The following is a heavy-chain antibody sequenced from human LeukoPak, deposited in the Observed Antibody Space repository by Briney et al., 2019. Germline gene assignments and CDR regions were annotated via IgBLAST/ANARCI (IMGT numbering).Heavy chain of an antibody. CDR2: IYPGDSDT. V-gene: IGHV5-51*01. CDR3: ARRGVYRDFDY. CDR1: GYSFTSYW. D-gene: IGHD5/OR15-5a*01. J-gene: IGHJ4*02. Sequence: GESLKICCKASGYSFTSYWIGWGRPMPGKGVEWMGSIYPGDSDTTYSPSFQGQVTISADKSINTAYLQWSSLKASDTAMYYCARRGVYRDFDYWGQGTLVTVSS.